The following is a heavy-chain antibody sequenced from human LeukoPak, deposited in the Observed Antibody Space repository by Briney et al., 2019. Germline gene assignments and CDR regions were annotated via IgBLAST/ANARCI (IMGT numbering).Heavy chain of an antibody. CDR3: TSMGITMIVVVSDY. J-gene: IGHJ4*02. CDR2: IKSKTDGGTT. CDR1: GFTFSNAW. D-gene: IGHD3-22*01. V-gene: IGHV3-15*01. Sequence: PGGSLRLSRAASGFTFSNAWMSWVRQAPGKGLEWVGRIKSKTDGGTTDYAAPVKGRFTISRDDSKNTLYLQMNSLKTEDTAVYYCTSMGITMIVVVSDYWGQGTLVTVSS.